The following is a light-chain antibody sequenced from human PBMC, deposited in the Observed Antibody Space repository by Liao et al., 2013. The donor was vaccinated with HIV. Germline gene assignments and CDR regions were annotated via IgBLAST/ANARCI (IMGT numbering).Light chain of an antibody. CDR3: QSADSSGSY. J-gene: IGLJ2*01. V-gene: IGLV3-25*03. CDR2: QDT. CDR1: KLGNRY. Sequence: SYELTQAPSVSVSPGQTASITCSGDKLGNRYTCWYQQKPGQSPLLVIYQDTYRPSGIPERFSGASSGTTVTLTISGVQAEDEADYYCQSADSSGSYFGGGTKLTVL.